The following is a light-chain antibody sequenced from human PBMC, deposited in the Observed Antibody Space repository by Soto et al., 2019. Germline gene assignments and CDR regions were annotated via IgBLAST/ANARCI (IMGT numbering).Light chain of an antibody. CDR1: QSISSW. V-gene: IGKV1-5*03. J-gene: IGKJ1*01. CDR2: KAS. CDR3: QQYNSYCR. Sequence: DIQMTQSPSTLSASVGDRVTITYRDSQSISSWLAWYQQIPGKAPKLLIYKASSLESGVPSRFSGSGSGTEFTLTISSLQPDDFATYYCQQYNSYCRFGQGTKVDIK.